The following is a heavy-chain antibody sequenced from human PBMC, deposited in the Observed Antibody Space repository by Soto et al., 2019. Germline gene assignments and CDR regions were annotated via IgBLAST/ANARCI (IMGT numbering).Heavy chain of an antibody. CDR1: GYTFTGYD. Sequence: QAQLVQSGAEVKKPGASVKVSCKASGYTFTGYDINWVRPATGQGLEWMGWMNPNSGNTGNAQNFQGRVTMTRDNYITTAYMELTSLRDDDTAVYYCAGEKVGTTGIDFWGQGTLVTVSS. D-gene: IGHD1-26*01. V-gene: IGHV1-8*02. CDR2: MNPNSGNT. CDR3: AGEKVGTTGIDF. J-gene: IGHJ4*02.